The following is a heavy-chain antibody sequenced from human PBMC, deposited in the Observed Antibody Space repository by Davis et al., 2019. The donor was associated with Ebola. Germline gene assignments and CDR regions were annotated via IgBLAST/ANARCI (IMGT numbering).Heavy chain of an antibody. CDR1: GFMLSDHY. CDR3: VRDRIGSFSFDH. D-gene: IGHD1-26*01. J-gene: IGHJ4*02. V-gene: IGHV3-72*01. Sequence: PGGSLRLSCAASGFMLSDHYMDWVRQAPGKGLEWIARVRDTARRYSTEYVASVRGRFTISRDDSKNSLYLHMTGLRTEDTALYYCVRDRIGSFSFDHWGQGTLVTVSS. CDR2: VRDTARRYST.